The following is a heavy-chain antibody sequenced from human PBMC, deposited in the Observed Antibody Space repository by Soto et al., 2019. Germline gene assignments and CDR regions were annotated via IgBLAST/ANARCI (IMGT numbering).Heavy chain of an antibody. CDR1: GFILSDCA. J-gene: IGHJ6*03. Sequence: EVQLVESGGGLVQPGGSLRLSCATSGFILSDCAMNWVRQAPGKGLEWVSYISSSSSVIDYADSVKGRFTASRDNARNSLYLRMNTQRAEDTAVYCCARDLSWGSNWYDYMDVWGKGTTVTVSS. CDR3: ARDLSWGSNWYDYMDV. D-gene: IGHD7-27*01. CDR2: ISSSSSVI. V-gene: IGHV3-48*01.